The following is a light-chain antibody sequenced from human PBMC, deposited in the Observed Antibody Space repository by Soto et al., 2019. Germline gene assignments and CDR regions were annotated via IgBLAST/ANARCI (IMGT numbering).Light chain of an antibody. J-gene: IGKJ1*01. CDR2: KAS. CDR3: QQYNTYPWT. Sequence: DIQMTQSPSTLSASVGDRVTITCRASQSISTWLAWFQQKSGKAPKLLIYKASSLESGVPSRFSGSGSGTDFTLTISSRQPDDFATYYCQQYNTYPWTFGQGTKVESK. V-gene: IGKV1-5*03. CDR1: QSISTW.